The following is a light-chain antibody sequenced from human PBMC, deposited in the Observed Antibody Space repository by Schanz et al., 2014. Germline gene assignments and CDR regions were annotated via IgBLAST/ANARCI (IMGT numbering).Light chain of an antibody. CDR1: QSFTST. CDR2: GAS. CDR3: QQYNNWPLYT. Sequence: PGERATLSCRASQSFTSTSLAWYQQKPGQAPRLLISGASSRATGIPARFSGSGSGTEFTLTISSLQSEDFAVYYCQQYNNWPLYTFGQGTKLEIK. V-gene: IGKV3-15*01. J-gene: IGKJ2*01.